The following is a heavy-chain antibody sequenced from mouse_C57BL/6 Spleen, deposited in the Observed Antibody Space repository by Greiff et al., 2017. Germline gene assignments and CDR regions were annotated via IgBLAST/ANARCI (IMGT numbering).Heavy chain of an antibody. Sequence: QVQLQQSGPELMKPGASVKISCKASGYSFTSYYIHWVKQRPGQGLEWIGWIYPGSGNTKYNEKVKGKATLTADTSSSTAYMQLSSLTSEDSAVYYCARSDGYSLAWFAYWGQGTLVTVSA. J-gene: IGHJ3*01. CDR2: IYPGSGNT. CDR3: ARSDGYSLAWFAY. V-gene: IGHV1-66*01. CDR1: GYSFTSYY. D-gene: IGHD2-3*01.